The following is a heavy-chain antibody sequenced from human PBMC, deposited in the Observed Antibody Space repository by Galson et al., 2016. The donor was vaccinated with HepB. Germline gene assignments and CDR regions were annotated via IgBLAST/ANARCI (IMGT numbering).Heavy chain of an antibody. CDR3: ARDVGEQLVDN. J-gene: IGHJ4*02. V-gene: IGHV3-21*01. CDR2: LSTSSSYK. Sequence: SLRLSCAASGFQFRDYSMNWVRQAPGRGLEWVSSLSTSSSYKCYRDSVKGRFTISRDDARESLSLQMNSLRVEDTAVYYCARDVGEQLVDNWGPGTLVTVSS. CDR1: GFQFRDYS. D-gene: IGHD6-6*01.